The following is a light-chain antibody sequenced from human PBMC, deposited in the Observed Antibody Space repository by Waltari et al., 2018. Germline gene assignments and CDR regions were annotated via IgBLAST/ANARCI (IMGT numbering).Light chain of an antibody. V-gene: IGLV2-14*03. J-gene: IGLJ3*02. CDR3: ASQTPDGVVL. Sequence: QSALTQPASVSGSPGQSITISCTGIGGAIATSDFVSWYQHHPDRAPQVIIYDVTNRPSGISARFSASQSADTASLTISGLQTEDEGDYYCASQTPDGVVLFGGGTRVTVL. CDR2: DVT. CDR1: GGAIATSDF.